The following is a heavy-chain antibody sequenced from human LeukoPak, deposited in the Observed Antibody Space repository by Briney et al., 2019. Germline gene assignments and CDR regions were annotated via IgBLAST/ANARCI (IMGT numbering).Heavy chain of an antibody. Sequence: SETLSLTCTVSGGSISSYYWSWIRQPPGKGLEWIGYTYYSGSTNYNPSLKSRVTISVDTSKNQFSLKLSSVTAADTAVYYCARHHSSSKQNKPPRSYYYGMDVWGQGTTVTVSS. V-gene: IGHV4-59*08. J-gene: IGHJ6*02. CDR2: TYYSGST. D-gene: IGHD6-13*01. CDR1: GGSISSYY. CDR3: ARHHSSSKQNKPPRSYYYGMDV.